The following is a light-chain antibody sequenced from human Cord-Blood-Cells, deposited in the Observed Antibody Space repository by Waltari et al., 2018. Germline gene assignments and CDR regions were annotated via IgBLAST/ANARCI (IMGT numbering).Light chain of an antibody. J-gene: IGKJ5*01. CDR3: QQRSNWRIT. CDR1: QSVSSY. Sequence: EIVLTQSPATLSLSPGERATLYCRASQSVSSYLAWYQQKHGQAPRLLIYDASNRATGIPARFSGSGSGTDFTLTISSLEPEDFAGYYCQQRSNWRITFGQGTRLEIK. CDR2: DAS. V-gene: IGKV3-11*01.